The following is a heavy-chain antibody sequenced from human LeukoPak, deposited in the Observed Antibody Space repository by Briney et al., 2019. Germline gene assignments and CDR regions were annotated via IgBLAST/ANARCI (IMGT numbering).Heavy chain of an antibody. Sequence: GGSLRLSCAASGFTFSNYGMFWVRQAPGKGLDWVSFIRFDGGHKYYADSVKGRFTISRDNSENTVYLQVNSLRAEDTAVYYCAKDGRWARTYFYYYMDVWGKGTTVTVSS. CDR2: IRFDGGHK. CDR3: AKDGRWARTYFYYYMDV. J-gene: IGHJ6*03. CDR1: GFTFSNYG. V-gene: IGHV3-30*02. D-gene: IGHD4-23*01.